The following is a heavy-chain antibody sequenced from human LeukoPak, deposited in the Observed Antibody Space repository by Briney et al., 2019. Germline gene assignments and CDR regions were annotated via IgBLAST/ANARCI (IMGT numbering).Heavy chain of an antibody. CDR3: ARVPVGYCSGATCYYFDY. D-gene: IGHD2-15*01. J-gene: IGHJ4*02. CDR1: GGSISNYY. V-gene: IGHV4-59*01. Sequence: SETLSLTCTVSGGSISNYYWSWIRQPPGKGLEWIGYIYYSGSTNYNPSLKSRVTISVDTSKNQFSLKLSSVTAADTAVYYCARVPVGYCSGATCYYFDYWGQGTLVTVSS. CDR2: IYYSGST.